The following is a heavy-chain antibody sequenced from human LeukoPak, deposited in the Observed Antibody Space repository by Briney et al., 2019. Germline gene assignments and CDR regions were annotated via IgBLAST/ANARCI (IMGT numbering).Heavy chain of an antibody. Sequence: SETLSLTCAVSGGSISSGGYSWSWIRQPPGKGLEWIGYVYHSGSTYYNPSLKSRVTISVDRSKNQFSLKLSSVTAADTAVYYCVRAGYSPRFDPWGQGTLVTVSP. CDR3: VRAGYSPRFDP. J-gene: IGHJ5*02. CDR2: VYHSGST. CDR1: GGSISSGGYS. D-gene: IGHD5-18*01. V-gene: IGHV4-30-2*01.